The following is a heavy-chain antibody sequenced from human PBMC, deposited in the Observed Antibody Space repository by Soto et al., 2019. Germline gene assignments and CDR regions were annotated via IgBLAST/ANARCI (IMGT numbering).Heavy chain of an antibody. CDR2: IYYSGST. CDR1: GGSISSGDYY. J-gene: IGHJ4*02. Sequence: SETLSLTCTVSGGSISSGDYYWSWFRQPPGKGLEWMGYIYYSGSTNYNPSLRSRVTISVDTSKNQFSLKLSSVTAADTAVYYCARVFLTTVTSAFDYWGQGTLVT. V-gene: IGHV4-30-4*01. CDR3: ARVFLTTVTSAFDY. D-gene: IGHD4-17*01.